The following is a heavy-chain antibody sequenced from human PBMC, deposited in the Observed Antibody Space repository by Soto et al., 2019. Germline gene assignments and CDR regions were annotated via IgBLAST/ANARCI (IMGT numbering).Heavy chain of an antibody. D-gene: IGHD2-8*01. J-gene: IGHJ3*02. CDR1: GGSISSGGYS. Sequence: PSETLSLTCAVSGGSISSGGYSWSWIRQPPGKGMEWIGYIYYSGSTNYNPSLKSRVTISVDTSKNQFSLKLSSVTAADTAVYYCAREGYCTNGVCYFAFDIWGQGTMVTVSS. V-gene: IGHV4-61*08. CDR3: AREGYCTNGVCYFAFDI. CDR2: IYYSGST.